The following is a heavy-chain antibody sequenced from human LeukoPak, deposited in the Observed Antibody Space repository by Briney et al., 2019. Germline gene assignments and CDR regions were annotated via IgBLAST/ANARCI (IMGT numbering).Heavy chain of an antibody. Sequence: GGSLRLSCAASGFTFSSYAMSWVRQAPGKGLEWVSAISGSGGSTYYADSVKGRFTISRDNSKNTLYLQMNSLRAEDTAVYYIAKDPFIVVATAPYYLDYWGQGTLVTVSS. V-gene: IGHV3-23*01. CDR2: ISGSGGST. J-gene: IGHJ4*02. D-gene: IGHD1-26*01. CDR1: GFTFSSYA. CDR3: AKDPFIVVATAPYYLDY.